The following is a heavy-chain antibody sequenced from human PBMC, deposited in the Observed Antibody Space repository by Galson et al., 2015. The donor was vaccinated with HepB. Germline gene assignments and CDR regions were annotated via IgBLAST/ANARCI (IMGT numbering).Heavy chain of an antibody. D-gene: IGHD1-1*01. CDR3: ALGNWNEPGLLDY. V-gene: IGHV1-3*01. J-gene: IGHJ4*02. CDR2: INAGNGNT. CDR1: GYTFTSYA. Sequence: SVKVSCKASGYTFTSYAIHWVRQAPGQRLEWMGWINAGNGNTKYSQKFQGRVTITRGTSASTAYMELSSLRSEDTAVYYCALGNWNEPGLLDYWGQGTLVTVSS.